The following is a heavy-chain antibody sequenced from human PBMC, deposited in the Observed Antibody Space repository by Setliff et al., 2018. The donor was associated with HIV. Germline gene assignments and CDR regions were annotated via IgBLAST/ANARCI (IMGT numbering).Heavy chain of an antibody. D-gene: IGHD3-3*01. CDR3: ARFGGPDFGGARSHRYYYYYMDV. J-gene: IGHJ6*03. CDR1: GGTFSSYA. Sequence: SVKVSCKASGGTFSSYAISWVRQAPGQGLEWMGGIIPIFGTANYAQKFQGRVTITTDESTSTAYMELSGLRSEDTAVYYCARFGGPDFGGARSHRYYYYYMDVWGKGTTVTVSS. CDR2: IIPIFGTA. V-gene: IGHV1-69*05.